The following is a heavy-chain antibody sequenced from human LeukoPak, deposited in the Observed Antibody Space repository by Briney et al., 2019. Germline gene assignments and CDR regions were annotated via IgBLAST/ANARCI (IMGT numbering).Heavy chain of an antibody. CDR3: AKKVGLVSAPLYYFDV. D-gene: IGHD5/OR15-5a*01. CDR1: GFTFSNYA. Sequence: QPGGSLRLSCAASGFTFSNYAMSWVRQAPGKGLEWVSAISGPAGSWDYADSVKGRFTISRDNSKNTLFLQMNSLRAEDTAIYYCAKKVGLVSAPLYYFDVWGQGTLVTVSS. J-gene: IGHJ4*02. V-gene: IGHV3-23*01. CDR2: ISGPAGSW.